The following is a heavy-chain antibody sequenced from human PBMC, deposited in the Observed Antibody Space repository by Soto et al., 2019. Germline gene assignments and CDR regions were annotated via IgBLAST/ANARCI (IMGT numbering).Heavy chain of an antibody. V-gene: IGHV3-23*01. D-gene: IGHD1-1*01. J-gene: IGHJ3*01. CDR1: GITFGSYA. CDR3: ARYHWAPDFDAFDV. Sequence: EVQLLESGGGLVQPGGSLRLSCVASGITFGSYAMSWVRQAPGKGLEWAPGISASGDYTYYADSVKGRFTISRDNSKNTLYLQMNSLRAEDTAVDYCARYHWAPDFDAFDVWGQGTMVTVSS. CDR2: ISASGDYT.